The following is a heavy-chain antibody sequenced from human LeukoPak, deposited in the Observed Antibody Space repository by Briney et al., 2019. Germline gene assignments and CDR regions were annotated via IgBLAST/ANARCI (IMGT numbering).Heavy chain of an antibody. J-gene: IGHJ4*02. D-gene: IGHD2-8*02. V-gene: IGHV4-34*01. CDR3: ARSLAVFADN. CDR1: GGSISGYY. CDR2: INHSGST. Sequence: KPSETLSLTCTVSGGSISGYYWSWIRQPPGKGLEWIGEINHSGSTNYNPSLKSRVTISVDTSKNQFSLKLSSVTAADTAVYYCARSLAVFADNWGQGTLVTVPS.